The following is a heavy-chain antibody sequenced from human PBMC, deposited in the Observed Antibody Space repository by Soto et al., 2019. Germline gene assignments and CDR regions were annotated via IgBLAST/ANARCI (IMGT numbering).Heavy chain of an antibody. CDR3: VSQPTNVITPPYFEH. D-gene: IGHD1-20*01. CDR1: RGCGANSSYY. Sequence: SETLSIRCTVSRGCGANSSYYWGWIRRSPGKGLEWIGSVYYRGRSYSKSSVRSRVTISVDTSKNQFSLNLNSVTASDTAVYFCVSQPTNVITPPYFEHWGPGALVT. CDR2: VYYRGRS. V-gene: IGHV4-39*01. J-gene: IGHJ4*02.